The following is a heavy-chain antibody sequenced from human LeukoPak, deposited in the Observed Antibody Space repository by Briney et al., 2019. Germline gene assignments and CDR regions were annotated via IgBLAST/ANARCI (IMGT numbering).Heavy chain of an antibody. CDR2: IYYTGST. CDR1: GGSINSYY. Sequence: PSETLSLTCTVSGGSINSYYWSWIRQPPGKGLECIGHIYYTGSTYYKPSLESRVTISVDTAKNQISLKLSSVTAADTAVYYCARYEEFSAGYSASSPRHYFDHWGQGTLVTVSS. CDR3: ARYEEFSAGYSASSPRHYFDH. D-gene: IGHD3/OR15-3a*01. V-gene: IGHV4-59*01. J-gene: IGHJ4*02.